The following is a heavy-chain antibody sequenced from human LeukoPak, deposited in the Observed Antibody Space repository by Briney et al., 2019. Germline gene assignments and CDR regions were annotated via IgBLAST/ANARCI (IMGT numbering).Heavy chain of an antibody. J-gene: IGHJ5*02. CDR2: IYYSGST. D-gene: IGHD2-2*01. V-gene: IGHV4-39*01. CDR3: ATCIVVVPAASIRFDP. CDR1: GGSISSSSYY. Sequence: SETLSLTCTVSGGSISSSSYYWGWIRQPTGKGLEWIGSIYYSGSTYYNPSLKSRVTISVDTSKNQFSLKLSSVTAADTAVYYCATCIVVVPAASIRFDPWGQGTLVIVSS.